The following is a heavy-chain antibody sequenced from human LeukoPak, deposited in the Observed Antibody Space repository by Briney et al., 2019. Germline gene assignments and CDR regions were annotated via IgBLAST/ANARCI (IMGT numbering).Heavy chain of an antibody. Sequence: PSETLSLTCTVSGGSISSGGYYWSWIRQHPGKGLEWIGYIYYSGSTYYNPSLKSRVTISVDTSKNQFSLKLSSVTAADTAVYYCARAATVAYNPYYFDYWGQGTLVTVSS. V-gene: IGHV4-31*03. J-gene: IGHJ4*02. CDR3: ARAATVAYNPYYFDY. CDR1: GGSISSGGYY. D-gene: IGHD4-17*01. CDR2: IYYSGST.